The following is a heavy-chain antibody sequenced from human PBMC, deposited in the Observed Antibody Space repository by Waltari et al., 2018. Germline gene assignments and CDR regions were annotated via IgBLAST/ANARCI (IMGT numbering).Heavy chain of an antibody. CDR1: GGSFSGYY. D-gene: IGHD6-19*01. CDR3: ARGCIAVAGTTLYRRDWYFDL. CDR2: INHRGGT. Sequence: QVQLQQWGAGLLKPSETLSLTCAVYGGSFSGYYWSWIRKPPGKGLEWIGEINHRGGTNKNPTLKSRVTISVDTSKNQFSLKRSSGTAAETAVYYCARGCIAVAGTTLYRRDWYFDLWGRGTLVTVSS. V-gene: IGHV4-34*01. J-gene: IGHJ2*01.